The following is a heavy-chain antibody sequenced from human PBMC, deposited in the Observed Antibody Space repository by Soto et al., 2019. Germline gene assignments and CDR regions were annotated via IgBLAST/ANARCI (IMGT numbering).Heavy chain of an antibody. J-gene: IGHJ6*02. Sequence: GGSLRLSCAASGFTFSDYYMSWIRQAPGKGLEWVSYISSSGSTIYYADSVKGRFTISRDNAKNSLYLQMNSLRAEDTAVYDCARDYCDFGSGYCYYDGMDVWGQGTTVTVSS. CDR3: ARDYCDFGSGYCYYDGMDV. CDR1: GFTFSDYY. D-gene: IGHD3-3*01. CDR2: ISSSGSTI. V-gene: IGHV3-11*01.